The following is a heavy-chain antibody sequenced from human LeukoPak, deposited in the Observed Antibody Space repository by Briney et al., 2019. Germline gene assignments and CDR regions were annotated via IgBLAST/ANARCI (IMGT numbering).Heavy chain of an antibody. D-gene: IGHD6-19*01. V-gene: IGHV4-59*01. CDR1: GGSISSYY. CDR3: ARDDPSYSSGFDY. CDR2: IYYSGST. J-gene: IGHJ4*02. Sequence: KPSETLSLTCTVSGGSISSYYWSWIRQPPGKGLEWIGYIYYSGSTNYNPSLKSRVTISVDTSKNQFSLKLSSVTAADTAVYYCARDDPSYSSGFDYWGQGTLVTVSS.